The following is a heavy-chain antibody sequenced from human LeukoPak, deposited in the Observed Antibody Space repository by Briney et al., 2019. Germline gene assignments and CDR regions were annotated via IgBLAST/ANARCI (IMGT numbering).Heavy chain of an antibody. Sequence: GGSLRLSCAASGLTVSSNYMSWVRQAPGKGLEWVSVIYSGGSTYYADSVKGRFTISRDNSKNTLYLQMNSLRAEDTAVYYCARDGPMTTVATSWFDPWGQGTLVTVSS. D-gene: IGHD4-11*01. J-gene: IGHJ5*02. CDR1: GLTVSSNY. CDR3: ARDGPMTTVATSWFDP. V-gene: IGHV3-66*02. CDR2: IYSGGST.